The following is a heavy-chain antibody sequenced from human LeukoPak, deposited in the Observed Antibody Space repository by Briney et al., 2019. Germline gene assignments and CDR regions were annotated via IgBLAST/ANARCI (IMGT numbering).Heavy chain of an antibody. CDR2: ISGSGGGT. D-gene: IGHD3/OR15-3a*01. V-gene: IGHV3-23*01. CDR3: AQSPLHFGLVSPADY. CDR1: GFTFSSYA. Sequence: GGSLRLSCAASGFTFSSYAMSWVRQAPGKGLEWVSAISGSGGGTYYADSVKGRFTISRDNSKNTLYLQMNSLRAEDTAVYYCAQSPLHFGLVSPADYWGQGTLVTVSS. J-gene: IGHJ4*02.